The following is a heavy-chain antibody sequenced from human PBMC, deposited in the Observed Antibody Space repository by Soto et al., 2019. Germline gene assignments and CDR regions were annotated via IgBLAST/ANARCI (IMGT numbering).Heavy chain of an antibody. CDR3: ARGDSTDCSNGVCSFFYNHDMDF. V-gene: IGHV1-2*04. D-gene: IGHD2-8*01. CDR1: GHSFTDHH. CDR2: INPKSGGT. Sequence: ASVKVSCKASGHSFTDHHIHWVRQAPGQGLEWLGRINPKSGGTSTAQKFQGWVTMTTDTSISTASMELTRLTSDDTAIYYCARGDSTDCSNGVCSFFYNHDMDFWGQGTTVTVSS. J-gene: IGHJ6*02.